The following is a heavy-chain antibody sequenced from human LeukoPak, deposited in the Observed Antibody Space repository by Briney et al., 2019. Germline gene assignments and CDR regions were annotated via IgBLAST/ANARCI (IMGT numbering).Heavy chain of an antibody. V-gene: IGHV3-23*01. D-gene: IGHD1-26*01. J-gene: IGHJ6*02. CDR2: ISGSGSNT. Sequence: GGSLRLSCTASGFTFSNYAMNWVRRAPGKELEWVSAISGSGSNTYYTDSVKDRFTISRDNSKNSLYLQMNSLRPKDTAVYYCAKSQREACCYGMDVWGQGTTVTVS. CDR3: AKSQREACCYGMDV. CDR1: GFTFSNYA.